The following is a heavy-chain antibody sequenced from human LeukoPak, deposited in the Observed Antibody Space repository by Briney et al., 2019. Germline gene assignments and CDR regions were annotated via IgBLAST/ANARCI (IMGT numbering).Heavy chain of an antibody. Sequence: GASVKVSCKASGYTFTSYDINWVRQATGQGLERMGWMNPNSGNTGYAQKFQGRVTITRNTSISTAYMELSSLRSEDTAVYYCARGYCSGGSCSHDAFDIWGQGTMVTVSS. D-gene: IGHD2-15*01. V-gene: IGHV1-8*03. CDR2: MNPNSGNT. J-gene: IGHJ3*02. CDR1: GYTFTSYD. CDR3: ARGYCSGGSCSHDAFDI.